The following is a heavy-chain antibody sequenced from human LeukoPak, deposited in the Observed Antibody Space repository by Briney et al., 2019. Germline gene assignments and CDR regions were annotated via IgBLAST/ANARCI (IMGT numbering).Heavy chain of an antibody. J-gene: IGHJ3*02. CDR2: ITGIGRGT. V-gene: IGHV3-23*01. CDR1: GLTFSNYA. Sequence: PGGSLRLSCTASGLTFSNYATTWVRPAPGKGLGWVSSITGIGRGTYYTHSVKGRFCASTDNSPNTGFLCMKRLREDKTALSLFSKDPDGDYVGAFDMWGPGTMVTVSS. CDR3: SKDPDGDYVGAFDM. D-gene: IGHD4-17*01.